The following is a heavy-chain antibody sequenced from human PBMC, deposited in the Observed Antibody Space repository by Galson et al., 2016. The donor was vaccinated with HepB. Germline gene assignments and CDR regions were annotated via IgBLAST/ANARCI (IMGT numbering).Heavy chain of an antibody. D-gene: IGHD6-13*01. V-gene: IGHV4-39*07. CDR1: GGSINSGTFY. CDR2: IYSNGHP. Sequence: SETLSLTCSVSGGSINSGTFYWGWIRQPPGKGLEWIANIYSNGHPYYNPSLKSRVSISMESSRNQFSLRLYSVTAADTALYYCARGTGASSWNEVFVYWGQGTLITVSS. J-gene: IGHJ4*02. CDR3: ARGTGASSWNEVFVY.